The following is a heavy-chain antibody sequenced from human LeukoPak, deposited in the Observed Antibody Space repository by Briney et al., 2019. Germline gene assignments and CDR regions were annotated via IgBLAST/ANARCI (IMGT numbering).Heavy chain of an antibody. V-gene: IGHV3-7*01. CDR3: AREGGLYYDFWSGRWGYFDY. Sequence: PGGSLRLSCAASGFTFSSYAMSWVRQSPGKGLEWVANIKQDGSEKYYVDSVKGRFTISRDNAKNSLYLQMNSLRAEDTAVYYCAREGGLYYDFWSGRWGYFDYWGQGTLVTISS. CDR2: IKQDGSEK. CDR1: GFTFSSYA. J-gene: IGHJ4*02. D-gene: IGHD3-3*01.